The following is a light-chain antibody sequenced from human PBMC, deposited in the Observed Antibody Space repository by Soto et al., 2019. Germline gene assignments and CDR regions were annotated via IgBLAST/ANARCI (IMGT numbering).Light chain of an antibody. Sequence: EMVVTQSPATLSVSPGERATLSCRASQSVSSNLAWYQQKPGQAPRLLIYGASTRATGIPARFSGSGSGTEFTLTISSLQSEDFAVYYCQQYNSWPPFTFGPGTRVDIK. V-gene: IGKV3-15*01. J-gene: IGKJ3*01. CDR2: GAS. CDR3: QQYNSWPPFT. CDR1: QSVSSN.